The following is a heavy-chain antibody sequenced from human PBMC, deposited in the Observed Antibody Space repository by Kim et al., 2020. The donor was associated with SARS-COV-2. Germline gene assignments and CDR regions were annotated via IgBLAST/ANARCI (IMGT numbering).Heavy chain of an antibody. D-gene: IGHD5-12*01. CDR3: ARGPLGYSGYEFGLFDY. J-gene: IGHJ4*02. V-gene: IGHV3-21*01. CDR2: ISSSSSYI. CDR1: GFTFSSYS. Sequence: GGSLRLSCAASGFTFSSYSMNWVRQAPGKGLEWVSSISSSSSYIYYADSVKGRFTISRDNAKNSLYLQMNSLRAEDTAVYYCARGPLGYSGYEFGLFDYWGQGTLVTVSS.